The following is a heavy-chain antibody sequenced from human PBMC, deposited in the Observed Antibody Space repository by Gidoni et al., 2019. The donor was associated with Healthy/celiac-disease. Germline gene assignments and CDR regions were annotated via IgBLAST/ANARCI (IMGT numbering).Heavy chain of an antibody. CDR1: GFPFSSCG. V-gene: IGHV3-33*01. Sequence: QVQLVESGGCVVQPGRSLRLSWAASGFPFSSCGMHWVRQAPGKGLEWVAVIWYDGSNKYYADSVKGRFTISRDNSKNTLYLKMNSLRAEDTAVYYCARDRDGDVAYYYGMDVWGQGTTVTVSS. CDR2: IWYDGSNK. J-gene: IGHJ6*02. D-gene: IGHD3-10*01. CDR3: ARDRDGDVAYYYGMDV.